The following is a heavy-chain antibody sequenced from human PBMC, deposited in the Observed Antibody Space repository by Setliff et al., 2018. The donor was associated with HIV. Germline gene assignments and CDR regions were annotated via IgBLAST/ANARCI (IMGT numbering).Heavy chain of an antibody. CDR1: GGTFSRLA. D-gene: IGHD3-9*01. CDR3: ATSPRGTYYDILTGLPRGYFDP. CDR2: IIPIYGTV. Sequence: LVKVSCKASGGTFSRLAISWVRQAPGQGLEWMGGIIPIYGTVNYAQKFQGRVTITADESTTTAYMELSSLRSEDTAVYYCATSPRGTYYDILTGLPRGYFDPWGQGTQVTVSS. V-gene: IGHV1-69*13. J-gene: IGHJ5*02.